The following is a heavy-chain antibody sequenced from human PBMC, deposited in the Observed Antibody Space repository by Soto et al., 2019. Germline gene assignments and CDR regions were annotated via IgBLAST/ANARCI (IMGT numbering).Heavy chain of an antibody. CDR1: GYNFITYG. CDR3: ASSAAGFYINWFDP. CDR2: ISCDNGKT. D-gene: IGHD4-4*01. J-gene: IGHJ5*02. V-gene: IGHV1-18*01. Sequence: QVQMVQSGAEVKKSGASVMVSCEASGYNFITYGITWVRQAPGQGLEWMGWISCDNGKTESAPTFQGRVTMPTDTSTNTAYMEMRSRTPADTAVYYCASSAAGFYINWFDPWGQGTLVTVSS.